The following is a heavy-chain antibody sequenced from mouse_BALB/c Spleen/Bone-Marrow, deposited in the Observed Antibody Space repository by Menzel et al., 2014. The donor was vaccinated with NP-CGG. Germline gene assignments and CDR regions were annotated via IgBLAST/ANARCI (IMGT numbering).Heavy chain of an antibody. CDR1: GYSITSGYY. CDR3: ARGFITTVVPFAY. J-gene: IGHJ3*01. Sequence: EVKLEESGPGLVKPTQSLSLTCSVTGYSITSGYYWNWIRQFPGNKLEWMGYISYDGSNNHNPSLKNRNSITRDTSKNQFFLKLNSVTTEDTATYYCARGFITTVVPFAYWGQGTLVTVSA. D-gene: IGHD1-1*01. CDR2: ISYDGSN. V-gene: IGHV3-6*01.